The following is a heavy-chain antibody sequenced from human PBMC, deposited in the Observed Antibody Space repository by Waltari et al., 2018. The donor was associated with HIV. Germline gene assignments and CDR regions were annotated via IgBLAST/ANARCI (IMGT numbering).Heavy chain of an antibody. D-gene: IGHD1-26*01. J-gene: IGHJ5*02. V-gene: IGHV4-59*01. CDR1: GGSISSYY. CDR2: IYYSGST. Sequence: QVQLQESGPGLVKPSETLSLTCTVSGGSISSYYWSWIRQPPGKGLEWIGYIYYSGSTNYNPSLKSRVTISVDTSKNQFSLKLSSVTAADTAVYYCARDRWGNWFDPWGQGTLVTVSS. CDR3: ARDRWGNWFDP.